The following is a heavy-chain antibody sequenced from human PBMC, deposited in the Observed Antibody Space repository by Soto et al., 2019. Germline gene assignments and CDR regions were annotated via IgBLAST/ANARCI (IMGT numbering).Heavy chain of an antibody. V-gene: IGHV3-30*18. D-gene: IGHD4-17*01. Sequence: GGSLRLSCAASGFTFSSYGMHWVRQAPGKGLEWVAVISYDGSNKYYADSVKGRFTISRDNSKNTLYLQMNSLRAEDTAVYYCAKDYGTTGGFDYWGQGTLVTVSS. CDR1: GFTFSSYG. CDR3: AKDYGTTGGFDY. CDR2: ISYDGSNK. J-gene: IGHJ4*02.